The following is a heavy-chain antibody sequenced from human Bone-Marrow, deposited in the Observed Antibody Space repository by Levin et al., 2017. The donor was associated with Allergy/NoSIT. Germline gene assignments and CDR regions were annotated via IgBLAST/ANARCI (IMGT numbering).Heavy chain of an antibody. J-gene: IGHJ6*02. D-gene: IGHD3-10*01. CDR2: IFCKSGGT. Sequence: AGGSLRLSCEVSGFKCDDHAMHWVRQAPGKGLEWVAGIFCKSGGTGYADSVKGRFTVSRDNAKNSLYLQMNSLRVEDTALYYCGKDLKPGGMDVWGQGTTVTVSS. CDR1: GFKCDDHA. V-gene: IGHV3-9*01. CDR3: GKDLKPGGMDV.